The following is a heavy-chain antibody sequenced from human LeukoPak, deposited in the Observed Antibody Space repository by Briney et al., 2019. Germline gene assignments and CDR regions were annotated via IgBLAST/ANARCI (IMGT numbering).Heavy chain of an antibody. D-gene: IGHD1-26*01. CDR3: IVSPMDV. V-gene: IGHV3-30*02. CDR1: GFTFSSYS. Sequence: GGSLRLSCAASGFTFSSYSMNWVRQAPGKGLEWVAFIRYNGNNQYCADSVKGRFTISRDDSKNTAYLQMNSLKTEDTAVYYCIVSPMDVWGKGTTVTISS. CDR2: IRYNGNNQ. J-gene: IGHJ6*03.